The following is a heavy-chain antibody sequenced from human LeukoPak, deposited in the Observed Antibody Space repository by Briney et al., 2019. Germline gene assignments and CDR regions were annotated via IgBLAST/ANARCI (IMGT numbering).Heavy chain of an antibody. Sequence: ASVKVSCKASGYTFTGYYIHWVRQAPGQGLEWMGWINPHSGGTNYAQKFQGGVTMTRDTSITTAYMELSSLRSDDTAVYYCARDSSSWYTYYYYYMDVWGKGTTVTISS. CDR3: ARDSSSWYTYYYYYMDV. CDR2: INPHSGGT. J-gene: IGHJ6*03. CDR1: GYTFTGYY. D-gene: IGHD6-13*01. V-gene: IGHV1-2*02.